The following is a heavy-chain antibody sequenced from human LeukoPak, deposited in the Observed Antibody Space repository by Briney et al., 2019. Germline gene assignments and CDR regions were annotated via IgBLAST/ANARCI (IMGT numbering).Heavy chain of an antibody. CDR1: GYSFTNYW. CDR2: IYPGDSES. V-gene: IGHV5-51*01. CDR3: ARPGGAGESGGVFDS. D-gene: IGHD3-10*01. Sequence: GESLKISCKGSGYSFTNYWIGWVRQMPGKGLEWMGIIYPGDSESRYSPSFQGQVTISADKSINTAYLQWSSLKASDTAMYYCARPGGAGESGGVFDSWGQGTLVTVSS. J-gene: IGHJ4*02.